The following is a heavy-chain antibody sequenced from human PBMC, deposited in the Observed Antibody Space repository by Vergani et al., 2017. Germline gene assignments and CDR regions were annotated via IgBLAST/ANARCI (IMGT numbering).Heavy chain of an antibody. J-gene: IGHJ4*02. D-gene: IGHD3-22*01. CDR1: GYTFTSYT. CDR3: ARSALNYYDSSGYSDY. V-gene: IGHV7-4-1*02. CDR2: INTNTGNP. Sequence: QVQLVQSGSELKKPGASVKVSCKASGYTFTSYTLNWVRQAPGQGLEWMGWINTNTGNPTYAQDFTGRFVFSLDTSVSTAYLQISSLRAEDTAVYYCARSALNYYDSSGYSDYWGQGTLVTVSS.